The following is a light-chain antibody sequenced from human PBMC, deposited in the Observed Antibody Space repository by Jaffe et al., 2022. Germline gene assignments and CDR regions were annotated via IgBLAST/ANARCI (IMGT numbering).Light chain of an antibody. V-gene: IGKV3-11*01. CDR1: QSVSSY. J-gene: IGKJ2*01. Sequence: EIVLTQSPATLSLSPGERATLSCRASQSVSSYLAWYQQKPGQAPRLLIYDASNRATGIPARFSGSGSGTDFTLTISSLEPEDFAVYYCQQRSTLYTFGQGTKLEIK. CDR3: QQRSTLYT. CDR2: DAS.